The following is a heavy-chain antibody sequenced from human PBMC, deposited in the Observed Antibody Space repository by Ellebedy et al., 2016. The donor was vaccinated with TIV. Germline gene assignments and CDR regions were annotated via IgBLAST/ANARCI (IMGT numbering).Heavy chain of an antibody. J-gene: IGHJ4*02. V-gene: IGHV4-59*01. D-gene: IGHD3-22*01. CDR2: LFSRGST. Sequence: MPSETLSLTCTASAGALSGFYWSWVRQPPGQGLAWIGTLFSRGSTNYNPSLKSRVTIPVDTSKHQFSLKLISVTAADTAIDFCASEVDDSSGRTRRHFYYWGRGTRGAVSS. CDR3: ASEVDDSSGRTRRHFYY. CDR1: AGALSGFY.